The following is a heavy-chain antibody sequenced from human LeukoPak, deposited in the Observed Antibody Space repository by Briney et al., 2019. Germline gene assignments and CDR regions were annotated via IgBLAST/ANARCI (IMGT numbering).Heavy chain of an antibody. CDR1: GYSISSGYY. Sequence: SETLSLTCTVSGYSISSGYYWGWIRQPPGKGLEWIGSIYHSGSTYYNPSLKSRVTISVDTSKNQFSLKLSSVTAADTAVYYCARAPRGDYYDSSGPIDYWGQGTLVTAAS. CDR3: ARAPRGDYYDSSGPIDY. V-gene: IGHV4-38-2*02. J-gene: IGHJ4*02. D-gene: IGHD3-22*01. CDR2: IYHSGST.